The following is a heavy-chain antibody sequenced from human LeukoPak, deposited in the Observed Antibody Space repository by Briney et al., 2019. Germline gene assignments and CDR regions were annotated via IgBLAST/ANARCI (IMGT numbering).Heavy chain of an antibody. CDR3: AGDGYNYKDY. D-gene: IGHD5-24*01. J-gene: IGHJ4*02. CDR2: INHSGST. CDR1: GGSFSGYY. V-gene: IGHV4-34*01. Sequence: SETLSLTCAVYGGSFSGYYWSWIRQPPGKGLEWIGEINHSGSTNYNPSLKSRVTMSVDTSKNQFSLKLSSVTAADTAVYYCAGDGYNYKDYWGQGTLVTVSS.